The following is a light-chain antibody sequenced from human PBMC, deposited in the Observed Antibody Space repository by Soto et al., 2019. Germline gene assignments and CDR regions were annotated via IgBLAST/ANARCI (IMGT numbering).Light chain of an antibody. Sequence: EIVLTQSPGTLSLSPGDRATVSCRPSQSISSKYLAWYQQKPGQAPRLHIYGASRRATDIPDRFSGSGSGTDFALTITRLEPGEFAVYFCQQYYTFPLTFGQGTKVEIQ. CDR1: QSISSKY. CDR3: QQYYTFPLT. CDR2: GAS. V-gene: IGKV3-20*01. J-gene: IGKJ1*01.